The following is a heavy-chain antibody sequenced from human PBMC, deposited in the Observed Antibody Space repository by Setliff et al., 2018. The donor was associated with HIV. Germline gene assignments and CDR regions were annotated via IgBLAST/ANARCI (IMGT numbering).Heavy chain of an antibody. D-gene: IGHD1-26*01. Sequence: SETLSLTCTVSGGSISSHYWSWIRQPAGKGLEWIGRIYTSGNTDYNPSLKSRVTMSVDTSKNQFSLKLSSVTAADTAVYYCARDSELGLNYHYGMDVWGQGTTVTVSS. CDR1: GGSISSHY. CDR3: ARDSELGLNYHYGMDV. CDR2: IYTSGNT. V-gene: IGHV4-4*07. J-gene: IGHJ6*02.